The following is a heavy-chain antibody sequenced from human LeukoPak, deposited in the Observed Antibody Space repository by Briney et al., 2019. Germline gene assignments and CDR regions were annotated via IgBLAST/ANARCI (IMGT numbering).Heavy chain of an antibody. CDR1: GFTFSSYG. V-gene: IGHV3-30*02. J-gene: IGHJ4*02. CDR2: IRYDGSNK. Sequence: PGGSLRLSCAASGFTFSSYGMHWVRQAPGKGLEWVAFIRYDGSNKYYADSVKGRFTISRDNSKNTLYLQMNSLRAEDTAVYYCAKVPGASSSWRYYFDYWGQGTLVTVSS. CDR3: AKVPGASSSWRYYFDY. D-gene: IGHD6-13*01.